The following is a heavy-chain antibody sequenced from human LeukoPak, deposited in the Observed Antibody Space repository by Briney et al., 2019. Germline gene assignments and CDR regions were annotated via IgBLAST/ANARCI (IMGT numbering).Heavy chain of an antibody. V-gene: IGHV1-2*02. J-gene: IGHJ4*02. D-gene: IGHD6-19*01. Sequence: ASVKVSCKASGYTFTGYYLHCVRQDPGQGLEWMGWINPNSGVTNYAQNFQRRVTMTRDTSISTGYMELRRLRSDDTALYYCARAVAGIDYWGQGTLVSVSS. CDR3: ARAVAGIDY. CDR2: INPNSGVT. CDR1: GYTFTGYY.